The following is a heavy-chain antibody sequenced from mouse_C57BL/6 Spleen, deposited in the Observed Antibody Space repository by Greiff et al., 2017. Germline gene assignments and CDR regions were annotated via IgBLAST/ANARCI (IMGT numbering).Heavy chain of an antibody. Sequence: QVQLNESGPGLVQPSQSLSITCTVSGFSLTSYGVHWVRQSPGKGLEWLGVIWSGGSTDYNAAFISRLSISKDNSKSQVFFKMNSLQADDTAIYYCARNDGYYPWFAYWGQGTLVTVSA. D-gene: IGHD2-3*01. CDR1: GFSLTSYG. CDR2: IWSGGST. CDR3: ARNDGYYPWFAY. V-gene: IGHV2-2*01. J-gene: IGHJ3*01.